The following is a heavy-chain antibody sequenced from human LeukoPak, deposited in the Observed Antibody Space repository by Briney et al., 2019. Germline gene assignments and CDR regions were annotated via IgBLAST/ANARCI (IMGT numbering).Heavy chain of an antibody. CDR3: AKDGGGTDFDY. V-gene: IGHV3-30*02. J-gene: IGHJ4*02. CDR1: GFTFSSYG. D-gene: IGHD1-26*01. CDR2: ISKDGSNE. Sequence: GGSLRLSCAASGFTFSSYGMHWVRQAPGKGLEWVTFISKDGSNEYYADSVKGRFTISRDNSKNTVYLQMNSLRADDTAVYYCAKDGGGTDFDYWGQGALVTVSS.